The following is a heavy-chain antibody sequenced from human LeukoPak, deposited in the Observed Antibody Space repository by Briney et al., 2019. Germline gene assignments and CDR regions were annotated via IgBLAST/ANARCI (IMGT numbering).Heavy chain of an antibody. Sequence: ASVKVSCKASGYTFTSFGISWVRQAPGQGLEWMGWISATNGNTNYPQKLQGRVTMTTDTSTTTAYMELRSLRSDGTAVYYCARDRLPAYYYHSSGYYSGGAFDIWGQGTVVTVSS. CDR1: GYTFTSFG. CDR3: ARDRLPAYYYHSSGYYSGGAFDI. D-gene: IGHD3-22*01. J-gene: IGHJ3*02. V-gene: IGHV1-18*01. CDR2: ISATNGNT.